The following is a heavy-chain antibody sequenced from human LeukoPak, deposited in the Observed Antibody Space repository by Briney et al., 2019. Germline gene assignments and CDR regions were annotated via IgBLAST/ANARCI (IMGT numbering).Heavy chain of an antibody. Sequence: LSLTCTVSGGSISSYYWSWIRQPPGKGLEWVSYITASSSTIYYADSVRGRFTISRDNAKNSLYLQMNSLRDEGTAVYYCARDLAAAGFISTEGGVDYWGQGTLVTVSS. CDR3: ARDLAAAGFISTEGGVDY. CDR1: GGSISSYY. CDR2: ITASSSTI. V-gene: IGHV3-11*04. D-gene: IGHD6-13*01. J-gene: IGHJ4*02.